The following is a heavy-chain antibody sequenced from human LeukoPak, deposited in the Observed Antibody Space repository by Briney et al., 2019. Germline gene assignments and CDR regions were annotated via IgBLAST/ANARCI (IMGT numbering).Heavy chain of an antibody. V-gene: IGHV3-30-3*01. CDR2: ISYDGSNK. J-gene: IGHJ4*02. CDR1: GFTFSSYA. CDR3: ARDDRYY. D-gene: IGHD3-22*01. Sequence: GGSLRLSCAASGFTFSSYAMHWVRQAPGKGLECVAVISYDGSNKYYADSVKGRFTISRDNSKNTLYLQMNSLRAEDTAVYYCARDDRYYWGQGTLVTVSS.